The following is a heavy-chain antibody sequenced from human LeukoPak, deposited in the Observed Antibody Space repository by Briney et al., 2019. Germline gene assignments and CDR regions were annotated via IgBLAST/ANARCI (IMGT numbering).Heavy chain of an antibody. Sequence: ASVKVSCKASGYTFSDYYMHWVRQAPGQGLEWMGWLNLNSGGTNYAQEFQGRVTMTRDTSISTAYMELSRLRSDDTAVYYCASMASGSYYNFDSWGQGTLVTVSS. J-gene: IGHJ4*02. CDR3: ASMASGSYYNFDS. V-gene: IGHV1-2*02. CDR1: GYTFSDYY. D-gene: IGHD3-10*01. CDR2: LNLNSGGT.